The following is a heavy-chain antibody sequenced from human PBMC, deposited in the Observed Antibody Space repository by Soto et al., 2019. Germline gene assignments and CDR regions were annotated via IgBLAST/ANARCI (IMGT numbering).Heavy chain of an antibody. J-gene: IGHJ4*02. Sequence: QLQLQESGPGLVKPSETLSLTCTVSGGSISSSSYYWGWIRQPPGKGLEWIGSIYYSGSTYYNPSLKSRVTISVDTSKNQFSLKPSSVTAADTAVYYCARLRAAYVLVDYWGQGTLVTVSS. CDR1: GGSISSSSYY. CDR3: ARLRAAYVLVDY. D-gene: IGHD3-3*02. V-gene: IGHV4-39*01. CDR2: IYYSGST.